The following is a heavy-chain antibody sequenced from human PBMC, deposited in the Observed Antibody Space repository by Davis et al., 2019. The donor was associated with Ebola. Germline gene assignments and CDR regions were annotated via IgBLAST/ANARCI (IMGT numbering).Heavy chain of an antibody. D-gene: IGHD1-26*01. V-gene: IGHV5-51*01. J-gene: IGHJ4*02. Sequence: GGSLRLSCKGSGYSFTSYWIGWVRQMPGKGLEWMGIIYPGDSDTRYSPSFQGQVTISADKSISTAYLQWSTLKASDTAMYYCARLVGVTNDFDYWGQGTLVTVSS. CDR2: IYPGDSDT. CDR1: GYSFTSYW. CDR3: ARLVGVTNDFDY.